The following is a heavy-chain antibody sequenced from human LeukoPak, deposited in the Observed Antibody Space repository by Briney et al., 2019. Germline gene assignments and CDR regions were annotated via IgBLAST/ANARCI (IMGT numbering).Heavy chain of an antibody. D-gene: IGHD6-19*01. V-gene: IGHV3-20*04. CDR1: GFTFDDYG. CDR2: INWNGGST. Sequence: GVLRLSCAASGFTFDDYGMSWVRQAPGKGLEWVSGINWNGGSTGYADSVKGRFTISRDNSKNTLYLQMNSLRAEDTAVYYCAKEGLIAVAGPYYFDCWGQGTLVTVSS. J-gene: IGHJ4*02. CDR3: AKEGLIAVAGPYYFDC.